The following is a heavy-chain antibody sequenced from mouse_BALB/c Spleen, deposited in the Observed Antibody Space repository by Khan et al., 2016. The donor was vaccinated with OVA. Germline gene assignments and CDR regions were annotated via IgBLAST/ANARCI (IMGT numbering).Heavy chain of an antibody. CDR2: INPSTGYT. CDR3: ARRGLRWDFDY. CDR1: GYTFINYW. Sequence: QVQLQQSGAELAKPGASVKMSCKASGYTFINYWILWVKQRPGQGLEWIGYINPSTGYTEYNQNFKDKATLNADKSSSTAYMQLSSLTSEDSAGYYCARRGLRWDFDYWGQGTTLTVSS. J-gene: IGHJ2*01. D-gene: IGHD1-1*01. V-gene: IGHV1-7*01.